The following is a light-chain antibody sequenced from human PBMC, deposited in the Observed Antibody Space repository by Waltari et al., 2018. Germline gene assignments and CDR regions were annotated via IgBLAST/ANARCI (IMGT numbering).Light chain of an antibody. Sequence: SCMAGQTSRHHLAWYQQKPGQAPRLLIYHASNRATGIPARFNGSGSGTDFTLTISSLEPEDFAVYYCQQRTDLPLTFGGGTTVEIK. J-gene: IGKJ4*01. CDR3: QQRTDLPLT. CDR2: HAS. V-gene: IGKV3-11*01. CDR1: QTSRHH.